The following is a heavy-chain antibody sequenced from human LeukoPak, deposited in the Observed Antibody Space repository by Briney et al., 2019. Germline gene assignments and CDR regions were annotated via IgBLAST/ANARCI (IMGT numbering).Heavy chain of an antibody. CDR2: IYYSGST. V-gene: IGHV4-39*02. CDR1: GGSISSSSYY. J-gene: IGHJ4*02. Sequence: SETLSLTCTVSGGSISSSSYYWGWIRQPPGKGLEWIGSIYYSGSTYYNPSLKSRVTISVDTSKNQFSLKLSSVTAADTAVYYCAREGAGNSPFDYWGQGTVVTVSS. D-gene: IGHD4-23*01. CDR3: AREGAGNSPFDY.